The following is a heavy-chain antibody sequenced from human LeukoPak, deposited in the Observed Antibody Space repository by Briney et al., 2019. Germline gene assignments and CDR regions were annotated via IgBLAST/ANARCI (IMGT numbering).Heavy chain of an antibody. CDR2: IIPIFGTA. CDR3: ARDDRVEACDI. J-gene: IGHJ3*02. Sequence: SVKVSCKASGDTFSSYAISWVRQAPGQGRECVGGIIPIFGTANYTQKFQGRVTITTDESTSTVYMELSSLRSEDTAVYYCARDDRVEACDIWGQGTMVTVSS. CDR1: GDTFSSYA. V-gene: IGHV1-69*05.